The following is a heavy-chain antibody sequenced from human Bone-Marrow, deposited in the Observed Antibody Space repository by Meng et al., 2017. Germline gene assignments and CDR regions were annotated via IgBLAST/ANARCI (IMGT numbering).Heavy chain of an antibody. D-gene: IGHD6-19*01. CDR1: GGSISSSSYY. CDR2: IYYSGST. V-gene: IGHV4-39*07. J-gene: IGHJ4*02. Sequence: SETLSLTCTVSGGSISSSSYYWGWIRQPPGKGLEWIGSIYYSGSTYYNPSLKSRVTISVDTSKNQFSLKLSSVTAADTDVYYCARGRIAVEPPAQPFDYWGQGTLVTVSS. CDR3: ARGRIAVEPPAQPFDY.